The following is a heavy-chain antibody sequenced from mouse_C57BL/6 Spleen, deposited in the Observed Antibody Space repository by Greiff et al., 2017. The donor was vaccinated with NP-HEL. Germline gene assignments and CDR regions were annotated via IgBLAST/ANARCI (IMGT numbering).Heavy chain of an antibody. CDR3: ATPDGYYGYWYCDV. D-gene: IGHD2-3*01. J-gene: IGHJ1*03. CDR2: IHPNSGST. Sequence: QVQLQQPGAELVKPGASVTLSCKASGYTFTSYWMHWVKQRPGQGLEWIGMIHPNSGSTNYNEPFKRKATLTVDESSSTAYMQLSSLTSVDSAVYDCATPDGYYGYWYCDVWGTGPTVTVSS. V-gene: IGHV1-64*01. CDR1: GYTFTSYW.